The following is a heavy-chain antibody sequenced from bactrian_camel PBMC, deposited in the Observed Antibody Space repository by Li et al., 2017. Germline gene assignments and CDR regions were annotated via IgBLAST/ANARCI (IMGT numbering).Heavy chain of an antibody. CDR3: TARYEFGLGACSGVGGLGF. Sequence: VQLVESGGGSVQPGGSLRLSCGASGHTYSSDCMGWFRQEPGKGLEWVGRIVYGGGITYYADSVKGRFTISRDNAKNTLYLQMSSLTPGDTAMYYCTARYEFGLGACSGVGGLGFWGQGTQVTVS. V-gene: IGHV3S40*01. CDR2: IVYGGGIT. J-gene: IGHJ6*01. D-gene: IGHD1*01. CDR1: GHTYSSDC.